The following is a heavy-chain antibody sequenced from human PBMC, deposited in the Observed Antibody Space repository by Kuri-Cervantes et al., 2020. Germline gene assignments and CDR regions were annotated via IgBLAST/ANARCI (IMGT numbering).Heavy chain of an antibody. CDR1: GFTFSSYA. CDR3: ARDFLGERWPDY. D-gene: IGHD5-24*01. Sequence: GGSLRLSCAASGFTFSSYAMHWVRQAPGKGLEWVAVISYDGSNKYYADSVKGRFTISRDNSENTLYLQMNSLRAEDTAVYYCARDFLGERWPDYWGQGTLVTSPQ. J-gene: IGHJ4*02. CDR2: ISYDGSNK. V-gene: IGHV3-30-3*01.